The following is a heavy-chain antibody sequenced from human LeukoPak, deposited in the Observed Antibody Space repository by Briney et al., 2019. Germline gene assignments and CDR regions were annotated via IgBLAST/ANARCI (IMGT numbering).Heavy chain of an antibody. D-gene: IGHD6-19*01. CDR1: GFTFSSYA. J-gene: IGHJ4*02. V-gene: IGHV3-30-3*01. CDR2: ISYDGSNK. Sequence: PGGSLRLSCAASGFTFSSYAMHWVRQAPGKGLEWVAVISYDGSNKYYADSVKGRFTISRDNSKNTLYLQMNSLRVEDTAVYYCARDPSSGDPKYYFDYWGQGTLVTVSS. CDR3: ARDPSSGDPKYYFDY.